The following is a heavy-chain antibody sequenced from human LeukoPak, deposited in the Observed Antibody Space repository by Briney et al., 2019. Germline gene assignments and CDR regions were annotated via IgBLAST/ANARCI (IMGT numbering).Heavy chain of an antibody. CDR1: GGSISSYY. J-gene: IGHJ4*02. V-gene: IGHV4-59*01. CDR3: ARGSKAAPGTFDY. D-gene: IGHD6-13*01. CDR2: IYYTGST. Sequence: PSETLSLTCTVSGGSISSYYWSWIRQPPGKGLEWIGYIYYTGSTDYNPSLKSRVAISVDTSKNQFSLKLSSVTAADTAVYYCARGSKAAPGTFDYWGQGTLVTVSS.